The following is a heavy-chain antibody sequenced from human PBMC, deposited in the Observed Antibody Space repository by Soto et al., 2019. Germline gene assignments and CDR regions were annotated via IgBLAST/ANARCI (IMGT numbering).Heavy chain of an antibody. Sequence: PGGSLRLSCAASGFTFSGSAMHWVRQASGKGLGWVGRIRSKANSYATAYAASVKGRFTISRDDSKNTAYLQMNSLKTEDTAVYYCTRHRVTGTNYYYYGMDVWGQGTTVTVSS. D-gene: IGHD1-20*01. CDR1: GFTFSGSA. CDR2: IRSKANSYAT. J-gene: IGHJ6*02. CDR3: TRHRVTGTNYYYYGMDV. V-gene: IGHV3-73*01.